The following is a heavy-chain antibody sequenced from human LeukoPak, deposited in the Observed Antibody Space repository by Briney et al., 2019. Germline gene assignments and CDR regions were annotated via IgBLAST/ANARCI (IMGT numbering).Heavy chain of an antibody. D-gene: IGHD3/OR15-3a*01. CDR1: GDSANSATFY. V-gene: IGHV4-61*01. CDR2: TYNRGNT. J-gene: IGHJ3*02. CDR3: ARDFWAATGAFEI. Sequence: SETLSLTCTVSGDSANSATFYWAWIRQSPGKGLELIGYTYNRGNTYYNPSLNSRVTISVDTSKNQFSLKLRSVTAADSAVYYCARDFWAATGAFEIWGQGASVTVSS.